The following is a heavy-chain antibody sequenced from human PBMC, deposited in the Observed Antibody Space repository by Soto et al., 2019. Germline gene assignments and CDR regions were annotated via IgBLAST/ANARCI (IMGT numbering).Heavy chain of an antibody. CDR2: INHLGSI. Sequence: SETLSLTCVVSGGSFSDYFWSWIRQPQAMALEWIGEINHLGSINYNPSLKSRVTMSVDTSKNQFSLTLNSVTAADTATYYCARGGISHWAYFYYMDVWDRGTTVTVSS. D-gene: IGHD2-21*01. CDR3: ARGGISHWAYFYYMDV. CDR1: GGSFSDYF. V-gene: IGHV4-34*01. J-gene: IGHJ6*03.